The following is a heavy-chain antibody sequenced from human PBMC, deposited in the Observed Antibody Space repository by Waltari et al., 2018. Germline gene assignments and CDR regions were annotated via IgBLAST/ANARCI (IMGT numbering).Heavy chain of an antibody. Sequence: QVQLQQWGAGLLKPSETLSLTCAVYGGSFSGYYLCWNPQPPGKGLGWIGEINHSGSTNYNPSLKSRVTISVDTSKNQFSLKLSSVTAADTAVYYCARAYCSGGSCYWGYWGQGTLVTVSS. V-gene: IGHV4-34*01. D-gene: IGHD2-15*01. J-gene: IGHJ4*02. CDR3: ARAYCSGGSCYWGY. CDR1: GGSFSGYY. CDR2: INHSGST.